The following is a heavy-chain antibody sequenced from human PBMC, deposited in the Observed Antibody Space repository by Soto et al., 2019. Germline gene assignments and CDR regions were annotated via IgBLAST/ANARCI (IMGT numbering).Heavy chain of an antibody. Sequence: SETLSLTCTVSGGSISSSSYYWGWIRQPPGKGLEWIGSIFYSGSTYYNPSLKSRVTISVDTSKNQFSLTVNSVTVEDTAVYFCVRRSHTVWHAYWGRGTQVTVSS. CDR1: GGSISSSSYY. D-gene: IGHD1-26*01. CDR3: VRRSHTVWHAY. CDR2: IFYSGST. J-gene: IGHJ4*01. V-gene: IGHV4-39*01.